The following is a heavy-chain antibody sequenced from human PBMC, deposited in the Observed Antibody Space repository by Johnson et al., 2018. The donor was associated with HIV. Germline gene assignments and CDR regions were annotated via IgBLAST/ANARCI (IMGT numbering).Heavy chain of an antibody. D-gene: IGHD3-22*01. CDR1: GFTFSSYA. J-gene: IGHJ3*02. CDR3: AKAEYYYDNSGDYYRESNDAFDI. Sequence: VQLVESGGGLVQPGGSLRLSCGASGFTFSSYAMSWVRQAPGQGLEWVSAISVSGGSTYYAHSVKGTFTISGDNSKNTLYLQMNSLRAEDTAVYYCAKAEYYYDNSGDYYRESNDAFDIWGQGTMVTVSS. CDR2: ISVSGGST. V-gene: IGHV3-23*04.